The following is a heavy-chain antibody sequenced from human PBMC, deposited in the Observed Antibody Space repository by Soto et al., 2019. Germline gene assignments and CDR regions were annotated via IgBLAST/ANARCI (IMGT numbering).Heavy chain of an antibody. V-gene: IGHV4-31*03. J-gene: IGHJ6*03. D-gene: IGHD2-15*01. CDR1: GGSISSGGYY. Sequence: QVQLQESGPGLVKPSQTLSLTCTVSGGSISSGGYYWSWIRQHPGKGLEWIGYIYYSGSTYYNPSLKSRVTISVDTSKNQFSLKLSSVTAADTAVYYCAREDCSGGSCYSGGYVDVWGKGTTVTVSS. CDR2: IYYSGST. CDR3: AREDCSGGSCYSGGYVDV.